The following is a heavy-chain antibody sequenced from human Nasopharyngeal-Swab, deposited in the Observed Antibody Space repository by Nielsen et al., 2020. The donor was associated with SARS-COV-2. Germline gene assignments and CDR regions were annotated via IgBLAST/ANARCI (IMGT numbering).Heavy chain of an antibody. CDR1: GFSLSTSGVG. J-gene: IGHJ4*02. Sequence: SAPTLVKPTQTLTLTCTFSGFSLSTSGVGVGWIRRPPGKALEWLALIYWDDDKRYSPSLKSRLTITKDTSKNQVVLTMTNMDPVDTATYCCAHSALGYSSGWELDYWGQGTLVTVSS. CDR2: IYWDDDK. V-gene: IGHV2-5*02. CDR3: AHSALGYSSGWELDY. D-gene: IGHD6-19*01.